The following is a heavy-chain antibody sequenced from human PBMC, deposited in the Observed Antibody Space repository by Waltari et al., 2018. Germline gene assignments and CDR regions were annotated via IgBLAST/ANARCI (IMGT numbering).Heavy chain of an antibody. CDR2: IYYSGST. J-gene: IGHJ6*02. D-gene: IGHD3-10*01. CDR1: GGSISSYY. Sequence: QVQLQESGPGLVKPSETLSLTCTVPGGSISSYYWSWIRQPPGKGLEWIGYIYYSGSTNYNPSLKSRVTISVDTSKNQFSLKLSSVTAADTAVYYCARGGFGYYGMDVWGQGTTVTVSS. V-gene: IGHV4-59*01. CDR3: ARGGFGYYGMDV.